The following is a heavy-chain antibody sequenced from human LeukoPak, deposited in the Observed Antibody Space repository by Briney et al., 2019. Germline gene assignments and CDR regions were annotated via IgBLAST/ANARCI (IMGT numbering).Heavy chain of an antibody. Sequence: ASVKVSCKASGYTFTSYGISWVRQAPGQGLEWMGRIIPIFGTANYAQKFQGRVTITTDESTSTAYMELSSLRSEDTAVYYCARDGGARSSGYDHGGFDYWGQGTLVTVSS. CDR3: ARDGGARSSGYDHGGFDY. J-gene: IGHJ4*02. CDR2: IIPIFGTA. CDR1: GYTFTSYG. D-gene: IGHD5-12*01. V-gene: IGHV1-69*05.